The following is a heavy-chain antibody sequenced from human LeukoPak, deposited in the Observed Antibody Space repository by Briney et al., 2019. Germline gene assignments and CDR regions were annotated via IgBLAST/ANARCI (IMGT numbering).Heavy chain of an antibody. J-gene: IGHJ4*02. CDR3: ARGIHYYDSSGSGDY. V-gene: IGHV1-46*01. D-gene: IGHD3-22*01. Sequence: ASVKVSCKASGYTFTSYDINWVRQAPGQGLEWMGIINPSGGSTSYAQKFQGRVTMTRDTSTSTVYMELSSLRSEDTAVYYCARGIHYYDSSGSGDYWGQGTLVTVSS. CDR1: GYTFTSYD. CDR2: INPSGGST.